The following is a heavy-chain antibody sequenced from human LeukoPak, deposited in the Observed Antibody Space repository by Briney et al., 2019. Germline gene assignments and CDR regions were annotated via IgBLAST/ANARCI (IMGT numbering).Heavy chain of an antibody. CDR1: GFTFSRYP. V-gene: IGHV3-30*04. CDR2: ISYDGSNK. Sequence: PGRSVTLSCAASGFTFSRYPMHGLRQAPGKGVEGVAFISYDGSNKYYADSVKGRFTISRDNSKNTLYLQMNSLRAEDTAVYYCARDRLDAAGIDYWGQGTLVTVSS. CDR3: ARDRLDAAGIDY. D-gene: IGHD6-19*01. J-gene: IGHJ4*02.